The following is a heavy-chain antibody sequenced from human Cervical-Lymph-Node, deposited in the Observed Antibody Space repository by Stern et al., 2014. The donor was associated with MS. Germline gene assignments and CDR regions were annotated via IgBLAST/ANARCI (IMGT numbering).Heavy chain of an antibody. CDR1: GFSFSRYA. D-gene: IGHD6-13*01. CDR2: IRYDGSNP. CDR3: ASAYSSSHYYFDY. J-gene: IGHJ4*02. V-gene: IGHV3-33*01. Sequence: VQLVESGGGVVQPGRSLRLSCAASGFSFSRYAMHLVRQAPGKGLEWVALIRYDGSNPYYADSVTGRFTISRDNFKNTLYLQMNSLRAEDTAVYYCASAYSSSHYYFDYWGQGTLVTVSS.